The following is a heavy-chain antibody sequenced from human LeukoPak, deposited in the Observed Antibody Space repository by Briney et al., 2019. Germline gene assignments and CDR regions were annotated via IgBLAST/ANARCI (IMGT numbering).Heavy chain of an antibody. Sequence: SETLSLTCTVSLYSIRNGYNWGWIRLSPGKGLEWLGSIYQSGSTYDNPSLKSRVTLSIDTSRNQFSLTLTSVTAADTAVYYCARDMGYCSGGSCPNEDYWGQGTLVTVSS. J-gene: IGHJ4*02. V-gene: IGHV4-38-2*02. CDR3: ARDMGYCSGGSCPNEDY. D-gene: IGHD2-15*01. CDR1: LYSIRNGYN. CDR2: IYQSGST.